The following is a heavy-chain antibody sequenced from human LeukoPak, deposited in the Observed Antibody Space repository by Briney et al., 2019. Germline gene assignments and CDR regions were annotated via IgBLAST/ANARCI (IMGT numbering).Heavy chain of an antibody. V-gene: IGHV3-30*03. CDR2: ISYDGSNK. CDR3: ASPNPSVGYSSSSWGNFDY. J-gene: IGHJ4*02. Sequence: TGGSLRLSCAASGFTFSSYSMNWVRQAPGKGLEWVAVISYDGSNKYYADSVKGRFTISRDNSKNTLYLQMNSLRAEDTAVYYCASPNPSVGYSSSSWGNFDYWGQGTLVTVSS. CDR1: GFTFSSYS. D-gene: IGHD6-6*01.